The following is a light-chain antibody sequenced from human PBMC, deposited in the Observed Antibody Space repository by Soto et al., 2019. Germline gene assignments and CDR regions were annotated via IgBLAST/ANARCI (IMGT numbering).Light chain of an antibody. V-gene: IGKV3-20*01. CDR3: QQYGSSPPYT. J-gene: IGKJ2*01. CDR1: QSVRNNY. CDR2: GSS. Sequence: EVVLTQSPGTLSLSPGERATLSCRASQSVRNNYFAWYQQKPGQAPRLLIFGSSDRATGIPDRFSGSGSGKDFTLTISRLEPEDFAVYYCQQYGSSPPYTFGQGTKLEIK.